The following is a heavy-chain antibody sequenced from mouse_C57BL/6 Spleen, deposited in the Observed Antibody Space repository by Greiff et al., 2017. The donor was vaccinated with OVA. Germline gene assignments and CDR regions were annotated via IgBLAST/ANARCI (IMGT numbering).Heavy chain of an antibody. Sequence: VKLQESGAELVKPGASVKISCKASGYTFTSYWMHWVKQRPGQGLEWIGEIDPSDSYTNYNQKFKGKSTLTVDKSSSTAYMQLSSLTSEDSAVYYCARRGFPYAMDYWGQGTSVTVSS. V-gene: IGHV1-69*01. CDR3: ARRGFPYAMDY. CDR2: IDPSDSYT. J-gene: IGHJ4*01. CDR1: GYTFTSYW.